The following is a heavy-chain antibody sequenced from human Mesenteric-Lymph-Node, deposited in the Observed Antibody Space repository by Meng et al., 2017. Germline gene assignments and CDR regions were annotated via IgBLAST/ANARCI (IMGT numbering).Heavy chain of an antibody. CDR1: GLTPSSYG. CDR2: IWYDGSNK. Sequence: GGSLRLSCAASGLTPSSYGMHWVRQAPGKGLEWVAVIWYDGSNKYYADSVKGRFTISRDNSKNTLYLQMNSLRAEDTAVYYCARDGGGSSWYYFDYWGQGTLVTVSS. D-gene: IGHD6-13*01. CDR3: ARDGGGSSWYYFDY. J-gene: IGHJ4*02. V-gene: IGHV3-33*01.